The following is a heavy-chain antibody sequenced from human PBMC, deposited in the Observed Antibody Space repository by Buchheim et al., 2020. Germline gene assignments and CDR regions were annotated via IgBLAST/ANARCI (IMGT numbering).Heavy chain of an antibody. D-gene: IGHD3-10*01. CDR3: ASRGFDP. CDR1: GFTFSNYE. Sequence: EVQLVESGGGLVQPGESLRLSCAASGFTFSNYEMNWVRQAPGKGLEWVSHTSAGGTTTYYADSVKGRFTTSRGNAKNSLYLQMNSLRAEDTAVYYCASRGFDPWGQGTL. CDR2: TSAGGTTT. V-gene: IGHV3-48*03. J-gene: IGHJ5*02.